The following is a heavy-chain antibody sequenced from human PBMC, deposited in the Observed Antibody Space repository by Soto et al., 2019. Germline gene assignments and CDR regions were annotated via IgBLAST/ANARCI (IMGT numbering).Heavy chain of an antibody. CDR1: GFDFSSQV. V-gene: IGHV3-23*01. J-gene: IGHJ4*02. D-gene: IGHD4-4*01. Sequence: EVQLFESGGGLVQPGESLRLSCVGSGFDFSSQVMSWVRQAPGKGLEWVSSVSGSGGSKHFPDFLKGRFSSSRDNSKNTLYLQMNSLRDDDTAIYYCARRHRPSYTSDYWGQGTLVTVSS. CDR3: ARRHRPSYTSDY. CDR2: VSGSGGSK.